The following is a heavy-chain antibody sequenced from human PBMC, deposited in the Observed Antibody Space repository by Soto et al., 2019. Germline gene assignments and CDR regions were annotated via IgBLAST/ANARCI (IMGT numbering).Heavy chain of an antibody. CDR3: AGASCSSDCYLTVY. Sequence: GQRLEWMGYINAGNGYTKYSQKFQGRVTITRDTSASTVYMEVSSLKFEDTAVYYCAGASCSSDCYLTVYSGQRTLVSVSS. D-gene: IGHD2-21*02. V-gene: IGHV1-3*01. CDR2: INAGNGYT. J-gene: IGHJ4*02.